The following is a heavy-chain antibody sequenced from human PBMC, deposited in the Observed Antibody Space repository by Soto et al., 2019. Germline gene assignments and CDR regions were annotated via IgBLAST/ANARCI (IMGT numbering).Heavy chain of an antibody. CDR2: IYYSGST. Sequence: SETLSLTCTVSGGSISSYYWSWIRQPPGKGLEWIGYIYYSGSTNYNPSLKSRVTISVDTSKNQFSLKLSSVTAADTAVYYCARAMVYAAHFDYWGQGTLVTVSS. CDR3: ARAMVYAAHFDY. V-gene: IGHV4-59*01. CDR1: GGSISSYY. D-gene: IGHD2-8*01. J-gene: IGHJ4*02.